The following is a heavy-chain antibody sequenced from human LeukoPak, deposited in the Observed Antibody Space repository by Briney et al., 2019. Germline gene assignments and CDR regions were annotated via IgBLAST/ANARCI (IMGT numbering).Heavy chain of an antibody. V-gene: IGHV5-51*01. J-gene: IGHJ4*02. D-gene: IGHD2-2*01. CDR3: ARQGSSTTSWQTIDY. CDR1: GYSFTSYW. Sequence: PGESLKISCKGSGYSFTSYWIGWVRQMPGKGLECMGIINPVDSETRYSPSFQGQVTISVDKSITTASLQWSSLRASDTAMYCCARQGSSTTSWQTIDYWGQGTLVSVSS. CDR2: INPVDSET.